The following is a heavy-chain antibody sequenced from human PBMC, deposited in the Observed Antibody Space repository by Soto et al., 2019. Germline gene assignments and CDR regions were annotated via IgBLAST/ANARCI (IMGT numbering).Heavy chain of an antibody. CDR1: GYTLTELS. Sequence: ASVKVSCNVSGYTLTELSMHWVRQAPGKGLEWMGGFDPEDGETIYAQKFQGRVTMTEDTSTDTAYMELSSLRSEDTAVYYCATVFPYYYDSSGYSYFGFSLGYWGQGTLVTVSS. D-gene: IGHD3-22*01. CDR3: ATVFPYYYDSSGYSYFGFSLGY. V-gene: IGHV1-24*01. CDR2: FDPEDGET. J-gene: IGHJ4*02.